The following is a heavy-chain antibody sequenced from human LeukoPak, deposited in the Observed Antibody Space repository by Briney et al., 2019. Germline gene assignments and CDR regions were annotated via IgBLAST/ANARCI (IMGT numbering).Heavy chain of an antibody. J-gene: IGHJ6*03. V-gene: IGHV3-30*02. D-gene: IGHD1-1*01. CDR2: IRYDGSNK. CDR1: GFTFSSYG. Sequence: PGGSLRLSCAASGFTFSSYGMHWVRQAPGKGLEWVAFIRYDGSNKYYADSVKGRFTISRDNSKNTLYLQMNSLRAEDTAVYYCAKDARAGIPYYYYMDVWGKGTTVTVSS. CDR3: AKDARAGIPYYYYMDV.